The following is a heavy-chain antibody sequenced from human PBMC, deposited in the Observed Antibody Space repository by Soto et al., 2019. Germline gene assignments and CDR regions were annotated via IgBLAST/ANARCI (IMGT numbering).Heavy chain of an antibody. Sequence: QITLNESGPAQVNPRQTLTLTCTFSGFSLTTSGVGVGWIRQSPGKAPEWLALIYWVDDKPYSPSLKSRLTITTDTTKNQVVLTMADLDPADTATYYCAHRVLRTVFGLVTTTAIYFDFWGQGTPVAVSS. CDR1: GFSLTTSGVG. J-gene: IGHJ4*02. D-gene: IGHD3-3*01. CDR3: AHRVLRTVFGLVTTTAIYFDF. V-gene: IGHV2-5*02. CDR2: IYWVDDK.